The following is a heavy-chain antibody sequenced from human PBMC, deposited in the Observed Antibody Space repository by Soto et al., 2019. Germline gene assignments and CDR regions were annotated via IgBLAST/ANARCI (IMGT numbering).Heavy chain of an antibody. D-gene: IGHD6-13*01. CDR2: ISGSGGST. J-gene: IGHJ4*02. CDR1: GFTFSSYA. V-gene: IGHV3-23*01. CDR3: AKDRPYRVAAAGYYDY. Sequence: GGSLRLSCAASGFTFSSYAMSWVRQAPGKGLEWVSAISGSGGSTYYADSVKGRFTISRDNSKNTLYLQMNSLRAEDTAVYYCAKDRPYRVAAAGYYDYWGQGTLVTVSS.